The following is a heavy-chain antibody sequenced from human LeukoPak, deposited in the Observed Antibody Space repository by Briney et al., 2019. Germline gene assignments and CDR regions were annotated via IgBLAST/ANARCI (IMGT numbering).Heavy chain of an antibody. CDR2: IYYSGST. CDR1: GYSISSSSYY. Sequence: SETLSFTCTVSGYSISSSSYYWGWIRQPPGKGLEWIGTIYYSGSTYFNPSLKSRVTISVDTSKNQFSLKLSSVTAADTAVYYCARQNTGGSGLYWGQGTLVTLSS. D-gene: IGHD2-8*02. V-gene: IGHV4-39*01. CDR3: ARQNTGGSGLY. J-gene: IGHJ4*02.